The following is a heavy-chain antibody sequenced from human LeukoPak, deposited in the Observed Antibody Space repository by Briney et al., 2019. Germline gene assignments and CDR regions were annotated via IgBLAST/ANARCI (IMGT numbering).Heavy chain of an antibody. CDR1: GGSVSSTNW. D-gene: IGHD6-25*01. CDR2: VHLDGRT. CDR3: AREGGFYRPLDY. V-gene: IGHV4-4*02. J-gene: IGHJ4*02. Sequence: TSETLSLTCGVSGGSVSSTNWWTWIRQPPGKGLEWIGEVHLDGRTNFNPSLKSRLTMSVDLSENHVSLKLTSVAAADTAVYYCAREGGFYRPLDYSGQGTLVTVSS.